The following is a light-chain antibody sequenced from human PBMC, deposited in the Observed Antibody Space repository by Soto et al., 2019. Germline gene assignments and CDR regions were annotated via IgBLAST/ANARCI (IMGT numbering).Light chain of an antibody. CDR3: QKYNSALT. Sequence: VLTQSPGTLSLSPGERATLSCRASQSVSNNYLAWYQQKPGQAPRLLIYGASNRATGIPARFSGSGSGTDFTLTISSLEPEDVATYYCQKYNSALTFGQGTRLEIK. V-gene: IGKV3-20*01. J-gene: IGKJ5*01. CDR1: QSVSNNY. CDR2: GAS.